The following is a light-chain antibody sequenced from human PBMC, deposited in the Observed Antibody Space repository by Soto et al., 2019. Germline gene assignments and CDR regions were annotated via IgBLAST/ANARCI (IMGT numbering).Light chain of an antibody. CDR3: QQYYILPWT. CDR2: WAS. J-gene: IGKJ1*01. CDR1: QSVLYNSNNKNY. Sequence: DIVMTQSPDSLAVSLGERATINCKSSQSVLYNSNNKNYLAWYQQKPGQPPKLLIYWASTRESGVPVRFSGSGSGTDFTLTISSLQAEDVAVYYCQQYYILPWTFGQGTKVEIK. V-gene: IGKV4-1*01.